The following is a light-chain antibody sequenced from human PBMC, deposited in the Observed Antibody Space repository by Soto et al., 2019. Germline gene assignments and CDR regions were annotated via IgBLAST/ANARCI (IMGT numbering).Light chain of an antibody. J-gene: IGKJ1*01. CDR2: ATS. Sequence: EIVLTQSPGTLSLSPGERATLSFRASQTVTSSYFAWYQQRPGQAPRLLIYATSSRATGIPDRFSGSGSGTDFTLTISSLDPEDFAVYYCQQYGGSRWTFGQGTKVDIK. CDR1: QTVTSSY. CDR3: QQYGGSRWT. V-gene: IGKV3-20*01.